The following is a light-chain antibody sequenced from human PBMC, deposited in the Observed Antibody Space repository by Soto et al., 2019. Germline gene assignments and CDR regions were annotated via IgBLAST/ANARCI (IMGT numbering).Light chain of an antibody. CDR3: CSYTSTSTHV. J-gene: IGLJ1*01. V-gene: IGLV2-11*01. CDR1: SSDVGDYNY. Sequence: QSGLAQPRSVFGSLGQSVTISCTGTSSDVGDYNYVSWYQHHPGKAPKLMIYDVSKRPSGVPDRFSGSKSGNTASLPISGLQADAEADYYCCSYTSTSTHVFGTGTKVTVL. CDR2: DVS.